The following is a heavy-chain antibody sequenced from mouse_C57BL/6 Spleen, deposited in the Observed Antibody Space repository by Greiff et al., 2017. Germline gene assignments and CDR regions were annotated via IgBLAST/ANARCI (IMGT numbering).Heavy chain of an antibody. Sequence: VHVKQSGAELVKPGASVKLSCTASGFNIKDYYMHWVKQRPEQGLEWIGRIDPEGGGTKYAPKFQGKATITADTSSNTAYLQLSSLTSEDTAVYYCARDGSSPWAMDYWGQGTSVTVSA. D-gene: IGHD1-1*01. CDR3: ARDGSSPWAMDY. V-gene: IGHV14-2*01. CDR1: GFNIKDYY. J-gene: IGHJ4*01. CDR2: IDPEGGGT.